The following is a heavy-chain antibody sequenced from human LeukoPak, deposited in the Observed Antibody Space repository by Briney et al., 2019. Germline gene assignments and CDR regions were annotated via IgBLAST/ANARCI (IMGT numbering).Heavy chain of an antibody. CDR1: GGSISSYY. CDR2: IYYSGST. J-gene: IGHJ4*02. Sequence: SETLSLTCTVSGGSISSYYWSWIRQPPGKGLEWIGYIYYSGSTNYNPSLKSRVTISVDTSKNQFSLKLSSVTAADTAVYYCARGRSSGWFHLDYFDYWGQGTLVTVSS. CDR3: ARGRSSGWFHLDYFDY. V-gene: IGHV4-59*01. D-gene: IGHD6-19*01.